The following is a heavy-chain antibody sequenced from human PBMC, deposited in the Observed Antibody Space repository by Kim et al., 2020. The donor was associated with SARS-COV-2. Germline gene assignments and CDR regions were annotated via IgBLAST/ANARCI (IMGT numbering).Heavy chain of an antibody. J-gene: IGHJ6*02. Sequence: GRFTISRDMSKNPLYLQMNSLRAEDTAVYYCAKDSGPGEAPISIYYGMDVWGQGTTVTVSS. CDR3: AKDSGPGEAPISIYYGMDV. V-gene: IGHV3-23*01. D-gene: IGHD3-10*01.